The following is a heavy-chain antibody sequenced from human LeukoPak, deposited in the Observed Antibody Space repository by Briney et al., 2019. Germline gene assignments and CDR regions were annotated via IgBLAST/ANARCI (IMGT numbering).Heavy chain of an antibody. CDR2: ISSSGSTI. CDR3: ARENSSGWANWFDP. J-gene: IGHJ5*02. CDR1: GGSIRSSSYY. V-gene: IGHV3-11*04. Sequence: LSLTCTVSGGSIRSSSYYWGWIRQAPGKGLEWVSYISSSGSTIYYADSVKGRFTISRDNAKNSLYLQMNSLRAEDTAVYYCARENSSGWANWFDPWGQGTLVTVSS. D-gene: IGHD6-19*01.